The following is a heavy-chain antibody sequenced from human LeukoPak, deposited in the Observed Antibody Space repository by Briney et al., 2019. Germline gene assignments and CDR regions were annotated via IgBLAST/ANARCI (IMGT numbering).Heavy chain of an antibody. V-gene: IGHV4-34*01. Sequence: SETLSLTCAVYGGSFSGYYWSWIRQPPGKGLEWIGEINHSGSTNYNPSLKSRVTISVDTSKNQFSLKLSSVTAADTAVYYCARGSIAAAADYWGQGTLVTVSS. J-gene: IGHJ4*02. CDR3: ARGSIAAAADY. CDR1: GGSFSGYY. D-gene: IGHD6-13*01. CDR2: INHSGST.